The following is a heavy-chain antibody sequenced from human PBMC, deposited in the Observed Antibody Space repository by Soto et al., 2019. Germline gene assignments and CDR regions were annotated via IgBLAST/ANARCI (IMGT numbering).Heavy chain of an antibody. J-gene: IGHJ4*02. Sequence: ASVKVSCKASGYTFTSYGISWVRQAPGQGLEWMGIINPSGGSTSYAQKFQGRVTMTRDTSTSTVYMELSSLRSEDTAVYYCARDRGSSSSLDYWGQGTLVTVSS. CDR3: ARDRGSSSSLDY. V-gene: IGHV1-46*01. CDR2: INPSGGST. D-gene: IGHD6-6*01. CDR1: GYTFTSYG.